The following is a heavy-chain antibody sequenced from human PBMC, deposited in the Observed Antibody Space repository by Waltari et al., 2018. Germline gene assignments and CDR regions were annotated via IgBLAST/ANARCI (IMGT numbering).Heavy chain of an antibody. Sequence: QVQLVQSGSAVKKPGASMRVSCAASGYTFTDYYIHWVRQAPGQRLEWMGWLNPETGGRNHAQNLQGRVTMTRDTSIKTAYLDLTGLTSDDTAVYYCARGAPSGTHWYFDVWGPGTLVTVSS. CDR3: ARGAPSGTHWYFDV. J-gene: IGHJ2*01. V-gene: IGHV1-2*02. CDR1: GYTFTDYY. D-gene: IGHD1-26*01. CDR2: LNPETGGR.